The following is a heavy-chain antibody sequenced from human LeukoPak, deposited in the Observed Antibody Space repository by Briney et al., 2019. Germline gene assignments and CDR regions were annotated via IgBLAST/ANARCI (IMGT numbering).Heavy chain of an antibody. CDR1: GGSFSGYY. J-gene: IGHJ5*02. CDR3: ARLRFIGYNYVDWFDP. D-gene: IGHD5-24*01. CDR2: INHSGST. V-gene: IGHV4-34*01. Sequence: SETLSLTCAVYGGSFSGYYRSWIRQPPGKGLEWIGEINHSGSTNYNPSLKSRVTISVDTSKNQFSLKLSSVTAADTAVYYCARLRFIGYNYVDWFDPWGQGTLVTVSS.